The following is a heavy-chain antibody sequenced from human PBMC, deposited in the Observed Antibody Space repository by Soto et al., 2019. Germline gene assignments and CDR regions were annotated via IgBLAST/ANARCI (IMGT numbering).Heavy chain of an antibody. V-gene: IGHV3-30*18. CDR3: AKVHPVLRYFDWSLGAFDI. Sequence: LRLSCAASGFTFSSYGMHWVRQAPGKGLEWVAVISYDGSNKYYADSVKGRFTISRDNSKNTLYLQMNSLRAEDTAVYYCAKVHPVLRYFDWSLGAFDIWGQGTMVTVS. D-gene: IGHD3-9*01. CDR1: GFTFSSYG. J-gene: IGHJ3*02. CDR2: ISYDGSNK.